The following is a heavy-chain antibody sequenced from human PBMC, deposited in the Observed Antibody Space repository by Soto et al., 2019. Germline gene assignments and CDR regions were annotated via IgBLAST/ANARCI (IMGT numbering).Heavy chain of an antibody. Sequence: GGSLRLSCAASGCTFSGYGMHWVRQAPGKGLEWVAVISYDGSNKYYADSVKGRFTISRDNSKNTLYLQMNSLRAEDTAVYYCAKVRIAAAGYDAFDIWGQGTMVTV. CDR2: ISYDGSNK. V-gene: IGHV3-30*18. J-gene: IGHJ3*02. CDR1: GCTFSGYG. D-gene: IGHD6-13*01. CDR3: AKVRIAAAGYDAFDI.